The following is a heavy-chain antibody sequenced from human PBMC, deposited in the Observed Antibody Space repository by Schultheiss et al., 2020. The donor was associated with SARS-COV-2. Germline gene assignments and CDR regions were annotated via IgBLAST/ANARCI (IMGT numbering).Heavy chain of an antibody. Sequence: SETLSLTCAVYGGSFSGYYWSWIRQPPGKGLEWIGEINHRGSTNYNPSLKSRVTISVDTSKNQFSLKLTSVTAADTAVYYCARGFGQWLVHYFDYWGQGTLVTVSS. V-gene: IGHV4-34*01. CDR2: INHRGST. J-gene: IGHJ4*02. D-gene: IGHD6-19*01. CDR3: ARGFGQWLVHYFDY. CDR1: GGSFSGYY.